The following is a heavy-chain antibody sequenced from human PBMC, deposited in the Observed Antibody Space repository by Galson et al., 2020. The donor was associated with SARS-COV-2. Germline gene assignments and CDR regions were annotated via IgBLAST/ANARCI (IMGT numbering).Heavy chain of an antibody. J-gene: IGHJ2*01. V-gene: IGHV4-39*01. CDR2: IYYSWTT. D-gene: IGHD4-17*01. CDR3: ARRGGTVPTQHFDL. CDR1: GGSISTTSYF. Sequence: SETLSLTCTVSGGSISTTSYFWGWIRQPPGKGLEWIGTIYYSWTTYYNPSLRSRVTISVDTSTNQFSLKLNSVTAADTAVYYCARRGGTVPTQHFDLWGRGTLVTVSS.